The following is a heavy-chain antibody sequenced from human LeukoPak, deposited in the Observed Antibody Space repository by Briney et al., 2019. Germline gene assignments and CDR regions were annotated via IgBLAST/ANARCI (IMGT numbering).Heavy chain of an antibody. J-gene: IGHJ1*01. CDR3: ARLAAVPG. D-gene: IGHD6-19*01. CDR2: IHPNSGGT. Sequence: ASVKVSCTASGYTFTDYYLHWVRPAPGQGLEWMGWIHPNSGGTNYAQKFQGRVAMTRDTSISTAYMELSSLRSDDTAVYYCARLAAVPGWGQGTLVTVSS. CDR1: GYTFTDYY. V-gene: IGHV1-2*02.